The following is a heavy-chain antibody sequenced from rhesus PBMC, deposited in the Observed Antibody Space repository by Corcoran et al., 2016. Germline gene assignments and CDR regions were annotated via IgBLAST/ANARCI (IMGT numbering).Heavy chain of an antibody. Sequence: QVKLQQWGEGLMKPSETLSLPCAVYGGSISGYYYWSWIRQAPGKGLDWIGNIGGNSASTNYIPALKNRVTISKDTSKNQFSLKVSSVTAADTAVYYCARDGVLKTFDVWGPGVLVTVSS. CDR2: IGGNSAST. J-gene: IGHJ5-1*01. CDR3: ARDGVLKTFDV. CDR1: GGSISGYYY. V-gene: IGHV4-73*01. D-gene: IGHD3-22*01.